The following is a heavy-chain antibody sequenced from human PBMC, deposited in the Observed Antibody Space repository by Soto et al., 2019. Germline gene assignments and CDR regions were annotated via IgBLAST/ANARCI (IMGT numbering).Heavy chain of an antibody. V-gene: IGHV4-39*01. Sequence: SETLSLTCTVSGGSISSSSYYWGWIRQAPGKGLEWIGSIYYSGSTYYNPSLKSRVTISVDTSKNQFSLKLSSVTAADTAVYYCARRRGYSYGYRYFDYWGQGTLVTVS. CDR1: GGSISSSSYY. CDR2: IYYSGST. J-gene: IGHJ4*02. D-gene: IGHD5-18*01. CDR3: ARRRGYSYGYRYFDY.